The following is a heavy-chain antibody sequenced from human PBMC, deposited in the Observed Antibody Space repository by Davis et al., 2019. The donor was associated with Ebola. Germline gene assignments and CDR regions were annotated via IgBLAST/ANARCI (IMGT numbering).Heavy chain of an antibody. CDR3: AKDPLAIVEMATMTV. CDR2: ISWDGGST. D-gene: IGHD5-24*01. J-gene: IGHJ4*02. Sequence: GESLKISCAASGFTFDDYTMHWVRQAPGKGLEWVSLISWDGGSTYYADSVKGRFTISRDNSKNTLYLQMNSLRAEDTAVYYCAKDPLAIVEMATMTVWGQGTLVTVSS. V-gene: IGHV3-43*01. CDR1: GFTFDDYT.